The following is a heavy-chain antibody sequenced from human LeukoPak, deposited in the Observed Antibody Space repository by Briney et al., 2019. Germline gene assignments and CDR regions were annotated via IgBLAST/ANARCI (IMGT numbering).Heavy chain of an antibody. J-gene: IGHJ4*02. V-gene: IGHV3-33*06. CDR1: GFTFSSYG. CDR2: IWYDGSNK. D-gene: IGHD2-15*01. CDR3: AKEYCSGGSCYRNFDY. Sequence: GGSLRLSCAASGFTFSSYGMHWVRQAPGKRLEWVAVIWYDGSNKYYADSVKGRFTISRDNSKNTLYLQMNSLRAEDTAVYYCAKEYCSGGSCYRNFDYWGQGTLVTVSS.